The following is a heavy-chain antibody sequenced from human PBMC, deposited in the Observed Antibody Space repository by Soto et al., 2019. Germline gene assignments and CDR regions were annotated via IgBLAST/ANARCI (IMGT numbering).Heavy chain of an antibody. CDR1: RDSVSSNSAA. Sequence: SQTLSLTCAISRDSVSSNSAAWNWIRQSPSRGLEWLGRTYYRSKWYNDYAVSVKSRITINPDTSKNQFSLQLNSVTPEDTAVYYCARGTQQLVRLDYYYYGMDVWGQVTKGTVSS. V-gene: IGHV6-1*01. CDR2: TYYRSKWYN. J-gene: IGHJ6*02. CDR3: ARGTQQLVRLDYYYYGMDV. D-gene: IGHD6-13*01.